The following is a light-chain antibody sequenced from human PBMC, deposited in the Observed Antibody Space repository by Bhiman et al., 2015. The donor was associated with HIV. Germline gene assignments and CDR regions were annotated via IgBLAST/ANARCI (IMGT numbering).Light chain of an antibody. CDR3: SSYGRNNNRML. CDR1: SSNIGAGYD. Sequence: QTVVTQPPSVSGAPGQRVTISCTGSSSNIGAGYDVHWYQQLPGAAPKLLIYGNSNRPSGVPDRFSGSKSGTSASLAITGLQAEDEAEYFCSSYGRNNNRMLFGGGTKVTVL. J-gene: IGLJ3*02. CDR2: GNS. V-gene: IGLV1-40*01.